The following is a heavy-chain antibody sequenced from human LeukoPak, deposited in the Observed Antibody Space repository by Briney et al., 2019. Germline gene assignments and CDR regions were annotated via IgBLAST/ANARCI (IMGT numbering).Heavy chain of an antibody. D-gene: IGHD6-19*01. Sequence: PSQTLSLTCAVSGXSISSGGYSWSWIRQPPGKGLESIGYIYHSGSTYYNPSLKSRVTISVDRSKNQFSLKLSSVTAADTAVYYCARVVAVATEQWFDPWGQGTLVTVSS. CDR3: ARVVAVATEQWFDP. CDR2: IYHSGST. CDR1: GXSISSGGYS. J-gene: IGHJ5*02. V-gene: IGHV4-30-2*01.